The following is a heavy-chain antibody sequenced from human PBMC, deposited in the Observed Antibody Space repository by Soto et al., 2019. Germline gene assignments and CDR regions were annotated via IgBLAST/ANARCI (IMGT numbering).Heavy chain of an antibody. CDR2: ISGSGSRT. CDR3: AKDEGDYYSNYPDY. CDR1: GFTFSSYA. J-gene: IGHJ4*02. D-gene: IGHD4-4*01. V-gene: IGHV3-23*01. Sequence: PGGSLRLSCSASGFTFSSYAMNWVRQAPGKGLEWVSGISGSGSRTYYADSVKGRFTISRDNSKNTLYLQMNSLRAEDTALYYCAKDEGDYYSNYPDYWGQGSPVTVSS.